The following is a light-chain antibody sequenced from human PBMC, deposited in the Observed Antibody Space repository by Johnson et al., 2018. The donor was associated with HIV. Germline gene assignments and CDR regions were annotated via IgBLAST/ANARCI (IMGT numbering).Light chain of an antibody. V-gene: IGLV1-51*02. CDR2: KNN. CDR1: SSNIGNNY. CDR3: GTWENSLSAFYV. Sequence: QSVLTQPPSVSAAPGQKVTISCSGSSSNIGNNYVSWYKQLPGTAPNLLIYKNNKQPSGIPDRFSGSKSGTSATLGITGLQTGDAPDDYCGTWENSLSAFYVVGTGTKVTVL. J-gene: IGLJ1*01.